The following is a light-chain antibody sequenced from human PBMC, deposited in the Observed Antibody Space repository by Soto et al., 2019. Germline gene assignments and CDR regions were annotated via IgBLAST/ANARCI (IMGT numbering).Light chain of an antibody. Sequence: VLTQSPGTLSLSPGESGTLSSRASQSVDSTYMTWYQQKPGQAPRLLIYGTSGRATGIPDRFSGSGSGTDFTLTISSLQPEDVATYYCQKYNSAPTTFGQGPKVGIK. V-gene: IGKV3-20*01. J-gene: IGKJ1*01. CDR1: QSVDSTY. CDR2: GTS. CDR3: QKYNSAPTT.